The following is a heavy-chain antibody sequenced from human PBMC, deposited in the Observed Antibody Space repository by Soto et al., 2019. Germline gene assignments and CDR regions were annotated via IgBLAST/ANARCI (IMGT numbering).Heavy chain of an antibody. D-gene: IGHD3-10*01. CDR2: ISSSSSYI. Sequence: EVQLVESGGGLVKPGGSLRLSCAASGFTFSTYSMNWVCQAPGKGLEWVSSISSSSSYIYYADSVKGRFTISRDNAKNPLYLQKNSLRAEDTAVYYWARDRGGDLKAFDIWGQGTMVTVSS. J-gene: IGHJ3*02. CDR1: GFTFSTYS. CDR3: ARDRGGDLKAFDI. V-gene: IGHV3-21*01.